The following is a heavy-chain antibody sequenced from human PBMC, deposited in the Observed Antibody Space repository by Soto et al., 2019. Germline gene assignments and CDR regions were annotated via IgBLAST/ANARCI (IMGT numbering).Heavy chain of an antibody. D-gene: IGHD5-12*01. V-gene: IGHV3-21*01. CDR3: SSAGDIVATMPY. J-gene: IGHJ4*02. CDR2: ISSSSSYI. Sequence: GGSLRLSCAASGFTFSSYSMNWVRQAPGKGLEWVSSISSSSSYIYYADSVKGRFTISRDNAKNSLYLQMNSLRAEDTALYYCSSAGDIVATMPYWGQGTLVTVTS. CDR1: GFTFSSYS.